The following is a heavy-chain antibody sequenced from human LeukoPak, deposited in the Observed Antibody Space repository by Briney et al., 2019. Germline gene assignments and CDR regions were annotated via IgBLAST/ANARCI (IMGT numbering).Heavy chain of an antibody. CDR1: GYTLTAYD. D-gene: IGHD2-2*01. CDR2: MNPKSGNT. V-gene: IGHV1-8*03. CDR3: ARPYCSSTSCSRRLDP. Sequence: ASVKVSCKASGYTLTAYDINWVRQATGQGLEWMGWMNPKSGNTGYAQRFQGRVTFTMNISITTAYMEMNSLTSEDTAIYYCARPYCSSTSCSRRLDPWGQGTLVTVSS. J-gene: IGHJ5*02.